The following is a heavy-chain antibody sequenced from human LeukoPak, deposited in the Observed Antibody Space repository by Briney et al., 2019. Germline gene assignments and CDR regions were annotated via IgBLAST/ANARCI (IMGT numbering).Heavy chain of an antibody. D-gene: IGHD3-10*01. V-gene: IGHV3-48*03. J-gene: IGHJ4*02. CDR2: ISSGGTMM. CDR1: GFTFRRFE. CDR3: ARDLVADYYGSGSYTDY. Sequence: GGSLRLPCAAFGFTFRRFEMPWVRQAPGKGLEWVSYISSGGTMMYYADSVKGRFTISRDNAKNSLSLQMNSLRAEDTAVYYCARDLVADYYGSGSYTDYWGQGTLVTVSS.